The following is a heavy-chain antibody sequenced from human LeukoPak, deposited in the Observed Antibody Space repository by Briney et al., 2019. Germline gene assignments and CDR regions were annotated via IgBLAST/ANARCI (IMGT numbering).Heavy chain of an antibody. CDR2: IKQDGSEE. V-gene: IGHV3-7*01. CDR1: GFTFSSYW. CDR3: ARPLVLVAGEPDY. D-gene: IGHD2-15*01. Sequence: PGGSLRLSCAASGFTFSSYWMSWVRQAPGKGLEWVANIKQDGSEEYYVDSVKGRFTISRDNAKNSLYLQMNSLRAEDTAVYYCARPLVLVAGEPDYWGQGTLVTVSS. J-gene: IGHJ4*02.